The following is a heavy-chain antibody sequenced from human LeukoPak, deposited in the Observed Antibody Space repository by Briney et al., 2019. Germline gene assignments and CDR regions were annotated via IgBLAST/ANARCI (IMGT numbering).Heavy chain of an antibody. CDR3: ARSYDILTVYNWFDP. CDR1: GGSFSGYY. J-gene: IGHJ5*02. Sequence: PSETLSLTCAVYGGSFSGYYWSWIRQPPGKGLEWIGEINHSGSTNYNPSLKSRVTISVDTSKNQFSLKLSSVTAADMAVYYCARSYDILTVYNWFDPWGQGTLVTVSS. V-gene: IGHV4-34*01. CDR2: INHSGST. D-gene: IGHD3-9*01.